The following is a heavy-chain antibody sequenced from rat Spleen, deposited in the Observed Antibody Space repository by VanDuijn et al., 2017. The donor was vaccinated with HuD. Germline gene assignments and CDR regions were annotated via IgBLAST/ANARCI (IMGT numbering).Heavy chain of an antibody. J-gene: IGHJ2*01. CDR1: GFSLSNYG. V-gene: IGHV2-13*01. D-gene: IGHD1-2*01. CDR3: ARADVAGLSTDGI. CDR2: IWGDGRT. Sequence: QVQLKESGLGLVQPSQTLSLTCTVSGFSLSNYGVLWVRQSPGKGLEWMGGIWGDGRTDYNSVLKSRLSISRDTSKSQVFLKMNSLQTEDTATYFCARADVAGLSTDGIWGQGIMVTVSS.